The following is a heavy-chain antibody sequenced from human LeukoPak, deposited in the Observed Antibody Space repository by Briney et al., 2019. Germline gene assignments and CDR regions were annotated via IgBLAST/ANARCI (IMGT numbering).Heavy chain of an antibody. CDR1: GGSVSSGNYY. CDR2: ILYSGST. D-gene: IGHD3-10*01. V-gene: IGHV4-61*01. Sequence: SETLSLTCAVSGGSVSSGNYYWSWIRQPPGKGLEWIGYILYSGSTKYNPSLQSRVTILRDTSKNQFSLKMTSVTAADTAVCYCSRSEGVYYVSGSSGTYYPHWFDPWGQGTLVIVSS. CDR3: SRSEGVYYVSGSSGTYYPHWFDP. J-gene: IGHJ5*02.